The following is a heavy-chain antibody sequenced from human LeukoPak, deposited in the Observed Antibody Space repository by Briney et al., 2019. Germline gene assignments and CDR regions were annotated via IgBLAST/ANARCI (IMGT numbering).Heavy chain of an antibody. D-gene: IGHD2-15*01. J-gene: IGHJ5*02. CDR1: GYTFTSYD. V-gene: IGHV1-8*01. CDR2: MSPNSGNT. Sequence: ASVKVSCKASGYTFTSYDINWVRQATGQGLEWMGWMSPNSGNTGYAQKFQGRVTMTRNTSISIAYMELSSLRSEDTAVYYCARGYCSGGSCYPSRNWFDPWGQGTLVTVSS. CDR3: ARGYCSGGSCYPSRNWFDP.